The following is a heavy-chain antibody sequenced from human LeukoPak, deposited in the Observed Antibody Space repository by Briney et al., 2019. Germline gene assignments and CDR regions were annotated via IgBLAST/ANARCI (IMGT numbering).Heavy chain of an antibody. Sequence: GSLRLSCAASGFTFSTYSMNWVRQAPGQTLECVAYITRTSSATYYTDSVKGRFTISRDNAANSLSLQMHNLRAEDTAVYYCARVPVVVVPAARGVPKYFDYWGQGTLVTVSS. CDR3: ARVPVVVVPAARGVPKYFDY. J-gene: IGHJ4*02. CDR2: ITRTSSAT. D-gene: IGHD2-2*01. V-gene: IGHV3-48*01. CDR1: GFTFSTYS.